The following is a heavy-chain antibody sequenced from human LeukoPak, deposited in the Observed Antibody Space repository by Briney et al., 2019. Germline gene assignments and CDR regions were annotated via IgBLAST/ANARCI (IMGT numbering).Heavy chain of an antibody. D-gene: IGHD6-19*01. CDR2: INPGGGGT. CDR1: GDIFTSYH. J-gene: IGHJ4*02. V-gene: IGHV1-46*01. Sequence: GASVRVSCKASGDIFTSYHLHWVRQGPRQGLEWMGIINPGGGGTTYAQKFQGRVTMTRDTSTSTAYMELSSLRSEDTAVYYCARLDGSGRDYWGQGTLVTVSS. CDR3: ARLDGSGRDY.